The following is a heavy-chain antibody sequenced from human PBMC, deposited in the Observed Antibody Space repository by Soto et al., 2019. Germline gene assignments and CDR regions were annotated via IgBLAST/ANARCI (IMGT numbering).Heavy chain of an antibody. Sequence: QINLKESGPTLVKPTQTLTLTCSFSGFSLTTAALGVRWVPQSPGEALEWLALIYWDDDERYSPSLKSRLTITKDTSKNQVVLKMTNMAPVDTATYYCAHSRNLITEDAQVGDFDYWGQGTLVTVSS. D-gene: IGHD3-10*01. CDR2: IYWDDDE. CDR3: AHSRNLITEDAQVGDFDY. CDR1: GFSLTTAALG. V-gene: IGHV2-5*02. J-gene: IGHJ4*02.